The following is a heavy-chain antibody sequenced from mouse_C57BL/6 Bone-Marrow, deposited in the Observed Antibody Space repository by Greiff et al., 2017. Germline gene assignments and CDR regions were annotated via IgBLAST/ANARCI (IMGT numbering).Heavy chain of an antibody. J-gene: IGHJ1*03. Sequence: QVQLQQSGAELMKPGASVKLSCKATGYTFTGYWIEWVKQRPGHGLEWIGEILPGSGSTNYNEKFKGKATFTADTSSNTAYMQLSSLTTEDSAIYNCARPIWLVWYFGVWGTGTTVTVSS. V-gene: IGHV1-9*01. CDR3: ARPIWLVWYFGV. D-gene: IGHD2-2*01. CDR2: ILPGSGST. CDR1: GYTFTGYW.